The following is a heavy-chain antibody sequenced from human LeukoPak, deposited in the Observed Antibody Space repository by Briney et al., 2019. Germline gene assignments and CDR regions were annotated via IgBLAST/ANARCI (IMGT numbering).Heavy chain of an antibody. Sequence: ASVKVSCKAFGYTFTDYGISWVRQAPGQGLEWMGWISTYNGDTNFAQKFQGRVTMTTDTSTNTAYMELRSLTSDDTAVYYCARGSYYDYWGQGTLVTVSS. V-gene: IGHV1-18*01. CDR3: ARGSYYDY. J-gene: IGHJ4*02. CDR2: ISTYNGDT. D-gene: IGHD1-26*01. CDR1: GYTFTDYG.